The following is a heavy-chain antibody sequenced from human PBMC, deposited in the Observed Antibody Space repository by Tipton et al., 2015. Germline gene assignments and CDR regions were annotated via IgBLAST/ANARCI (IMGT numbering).Heavy chain of an antibody. D-gene: IGHD3-10*01. V-gene: IGHV3-23*01. CDR3: ARGFYSRSGTYPTY. J-gene: IGHJ4*02. CDR2: FTFTSDNT. Sequence: SLRLSCAASGFIFSSYAMNWVRQAPGKGLEWVAAFTFTSDNTYYADSVKGRFTISRDNSKNTLYLHMNSLRAEDTAIYYCARGFYSRSGTYPTYWGQGTLVTVSS. CDR1: GFIFSSYA.